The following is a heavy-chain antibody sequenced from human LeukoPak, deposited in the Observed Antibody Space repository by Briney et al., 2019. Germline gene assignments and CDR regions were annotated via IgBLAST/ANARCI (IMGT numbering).Heavy chain of an antibody. J-gene: IGHJ5*02. V-gene: IGHV4-38-2*02. Sequence: SETLSLTCTVSGYSISSGYYWGWIRQPPGKGLEWIGSIYHSGSTYYNPSLKSRVTISVDTSKNQSSLKLTSVTAADMAVYYCARDLDKYPYNWFDPWGQGTLVTVSS. CDR2: IYHSGST. CDR1: GYSISSGYY. CDR3: ARDLDKYPYNWFDP. D-gene: IGHD6-6*01.